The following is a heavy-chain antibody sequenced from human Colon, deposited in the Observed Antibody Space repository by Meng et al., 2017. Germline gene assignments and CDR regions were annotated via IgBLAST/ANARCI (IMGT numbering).Heavy chain of an antibody. D-gene: IGHD4-17*01. J-gene: IGHJ4*02. CDR3: ARSGGDYSRVEY. Sequence: ASVKVSCKASGYTFRGYIVHWVRQAPGQGLEWMGWINPNSGVTNYAQRFQGRVTITRDTSISTAYMELSRLRSDDTAVYYCARSGGDYSRVEYWGQGTLVTVSS. CDR2: INPNSGVT. V-gene: IGHV1-2*02. CDR1: GYTFRGYI.